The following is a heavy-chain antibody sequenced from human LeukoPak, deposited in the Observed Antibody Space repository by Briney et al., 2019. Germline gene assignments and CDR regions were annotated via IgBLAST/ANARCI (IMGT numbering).Heavy chain of an antibody. J-gene: IGHJ4*02. Sequence: SETLSLTCTVSGGSIDTYYWNWIRQPPGKGLEWIGYVFHTGSTNYNPSLKSRVTISVDTSKNQFSLKLSSVTAADTAVYYCARVYWNYFDYWGQGTLVTVSS. CDR2: VFHTGST. D-gene: IGHD2-15*01. CDR1: GGSIDTYY. V-gene: IGHV4-59*12. CDR3: ARVYWNYFDY.